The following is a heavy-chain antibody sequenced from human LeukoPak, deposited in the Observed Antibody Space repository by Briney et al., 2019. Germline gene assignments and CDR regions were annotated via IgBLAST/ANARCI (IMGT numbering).Heavy chain of an antibody. V-gene: IGHV3-48*04. J-gene: IGHJ2*01. CDR1: SFTFSSYS. Sequence: GGSLRLSCAASSFTFSSYSMNWVRQAPGKGLEWVSFISSSGDTIYYADSVKGRFTISRDNAKSSLYLQMNSLRAEDAAVYYCAKGYIIAGRQWYLDLWGRGTLVGVSS. CDR2: ISSSGDTI. CDR3: AKGYIIAGRQWYLDL. D-gene: IGHD6-13*01.